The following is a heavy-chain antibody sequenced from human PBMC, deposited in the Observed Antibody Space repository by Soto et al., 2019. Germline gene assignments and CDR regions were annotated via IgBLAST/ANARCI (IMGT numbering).Heavy chain of an antibody. CDR3: ARAGTGLLEWLLDAFDI. Sequence: QVQLVQSGAEVKKPGASVKVSCKASGYTFTSYGISWVRQAPGQGLEWMGWSSAYNGKTNYAQKLQRRVTMNTDASTSTAYMELRSLRSDDTAVYYCARAGTGLLEWLLDAFDIWGQGTMVTVSS. CDR1: GYTFTSYG. J-gene: IGHJ3*02. CDR2: SSAYNGKT. D-gene: IGHD3-3*01. V-gene: IGHV1-18*01.